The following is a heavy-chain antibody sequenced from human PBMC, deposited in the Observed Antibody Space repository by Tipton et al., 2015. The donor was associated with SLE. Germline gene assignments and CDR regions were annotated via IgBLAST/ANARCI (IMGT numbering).Heavy chain of an antibody. CDR1: GFTFSSYW. J-gene: IGHJ6*02. V-gene: IGHV3-7*01. D-gene: IGHD3-10*01. CDR2: IKQDGSEK. Sequence: SLRPSCAASGFTFSSYWMSWVRQAPGKGLEWVANIKQDGSEKYYVDSVKGRFTISRDNAKNSLYLQMNSLRAEDTAVYYCARDILGGPLAYYYYGMDVWGQGTTVTVSS. CDR3: ARDILGGPLAYYYYGMDV.